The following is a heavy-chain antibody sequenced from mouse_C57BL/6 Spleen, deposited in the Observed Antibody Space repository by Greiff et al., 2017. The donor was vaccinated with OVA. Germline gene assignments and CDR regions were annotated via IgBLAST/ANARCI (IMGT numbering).Heavy chain of an antibody. CDR3: AREFFHYYGSSYGYFDV. V-gene: IGHV5-16*01. CDR1: GFTFSDYY. CDR2: INYDGSST. Sequence: EVMLVESEGGLVQPGSSMKLSCTASGFTFSDYYMAWVRQVPEKGLEWVANINYDGSSTYYLDSLKSRFIISRDNAKNILYLQMSSLKSEDTATYYCAREFFHYYGSSYGYFDVWGTGTTVTVSS. J-gene: IGHJ1*03. D-gene: IGHD1-1*01.